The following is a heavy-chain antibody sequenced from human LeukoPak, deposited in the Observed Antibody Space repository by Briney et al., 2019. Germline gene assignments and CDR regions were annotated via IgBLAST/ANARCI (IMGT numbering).Heavy chain of an antibody. D-gene: IGHD2-15*01. Sequence: QSGESLRLSCAASGFTFSSYAMSWVRQAPGKGLEWVSAISGSGTNTYYADSVKGRFTISRDNSKNSLYLQMNSLRAEDTAVYYCAKDQLNRFCSGGSCSITHDYWGQGTLVTVSS. CDR3: AKDQLNRFCSGGSCSITHDY. CDR2: ISGSGTNT. V-gene: IGHV3-23*01. J-gene: IGHJ4*02. CDR1: GFTFSSYA.